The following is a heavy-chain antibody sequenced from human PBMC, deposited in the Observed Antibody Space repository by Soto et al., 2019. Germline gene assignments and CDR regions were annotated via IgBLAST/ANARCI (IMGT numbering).Heavy chain of an antibody. J-gene: IGHJ5*02. V-gene: IGHV4-59*01. CDR3: ARGLRRQLLNWFDP. CDR1: GGSISSYY. D-gene: IGHD2-2*01. CDR2: IYYIGST. Sequence: SETLSLTCTVAGGSISSYYWSWIRQPPGKGLEWIGYIYYIGSTNYNPSLKSRVTISVDTSKNQFSLKLSSVTAADTAVYYCARGLRRQLLNWFDPWGQGTLVTVSS.